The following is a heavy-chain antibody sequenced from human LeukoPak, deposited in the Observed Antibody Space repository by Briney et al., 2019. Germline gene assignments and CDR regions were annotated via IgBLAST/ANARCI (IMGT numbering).Heavy chain of an antibody. CDR1: GYTFTSYD. V-gene: IGHV1-8*03. J-gene: IGHJ4*02. D-gene: IGHD2-15*01. Sequence: ASVKVSCKASGYTFTSYDINWVRQATGQGLEWMGWMNPNSGNTGYAQKFQGRVTITGNTSISTAYMELSSLRSEDTAVYYRARAVCSGSCYFDYWGQGTLVTVSS. CDR3: ARAVCSGSCYFDY. CDR2: MNPNSGNT.